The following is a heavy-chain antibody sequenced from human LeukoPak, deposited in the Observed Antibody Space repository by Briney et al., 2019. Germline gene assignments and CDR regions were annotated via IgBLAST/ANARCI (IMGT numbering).Heavy chain of an antibody. CDR3: ARGGTGWPFEY. Sequence: ASVKVSCKASGYTFTSYGINWVRQAPGQGLEWMAWISGYNGNTNYEQKLQGRVTMTTDTSTSTAYMELRSLRSDDTAVYYCARGGTGWPFEYWGQGTLVTVSS. CDR1: GYTFTSYG. CDR2: ISGYNGNT. J-gene: IGHJ4*02. D-gene: IGHD6-19*01. V-gene: IGHV1-18*01.